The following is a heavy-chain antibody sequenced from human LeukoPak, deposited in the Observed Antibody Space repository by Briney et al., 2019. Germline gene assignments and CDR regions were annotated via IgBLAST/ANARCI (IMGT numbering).Heavy chain of an antibody. Sequence: PGGSLRLSCAASGFTFSSYGMHWVRQAPGKGLEWVSVISYDGSNKYYADSVKGRFTISRDNSKHTLYLQMNSLRAEDTAVYYCAKESGLYYSGGSCPGYGMDVWGQGTTVTVSS. CDR1: GFTFSSYG. CDR3: AKESGLYYSGGSCPGYGMDV. V-gene: IGHV3-30*18. J-gene: IGHJ6*02. CDR2: ISYDGSNK. D-gene: IGHD2-15*01.